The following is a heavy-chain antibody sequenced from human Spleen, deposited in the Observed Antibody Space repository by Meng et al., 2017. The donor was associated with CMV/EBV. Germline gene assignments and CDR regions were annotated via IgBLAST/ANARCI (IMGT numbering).Heavy chain of an antibody. CDR3: ARDYDFRSGHYYYAMDV. D-gene: IGHD3-3*01. CDR1: VSSGTFY. V-gene: IGHV4-61*01. J-gene: IGHJ6*02. CDR2: IYHSGST. Sequence: VSSGTFYWNWIRQPPGKGLEWIGYIYHSGSTIYSPSLESRVTISVDTSKSQFSLKLRSVTAADAAMYYCARDYDFRSGHYYYAMDVWGQGTTVTVSS.